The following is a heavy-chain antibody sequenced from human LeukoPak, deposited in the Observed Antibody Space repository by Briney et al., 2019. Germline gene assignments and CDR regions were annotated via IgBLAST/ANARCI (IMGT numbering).Heavy chain of an antibody. Sequence: SETLSLTCAVYGGSFRGYYWSWIRQPPGKGLEWIAYIYYTGTTNYNPSLKSRVSISLDTSKNQFSLELKSVTAADTAIYYCARDLFGRTYYPFGFWGQGSLVTVSS. V-gene: IGHV4-59*01. CDR3: ARDLFGRTYYPFGF. CDR1: GGSFRGYY. D-gene: IGHD1-26*01. CDR2: IYYTGTT. J-gene: IGHJ4*02.